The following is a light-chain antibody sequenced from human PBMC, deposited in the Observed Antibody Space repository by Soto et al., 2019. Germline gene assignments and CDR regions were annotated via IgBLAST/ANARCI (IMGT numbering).Light chain of an antibody. CDR3: ATWDDSLNGPV. CDR1: SSNIGSNT. Sequence: QSVLTQPPSASGTPGQRGTISCSGSSSNIGSNTVNWYQQLPGTAPKLLIYSNGQRPSGVPDRFSGSKSGTSASLAISGLQSEDEADYYCATWDDSLNGPVFGGGTQLTVL. J-gene: IGLJ2*01. CDR2: SNG. V-gene: IGLV1-44*01.